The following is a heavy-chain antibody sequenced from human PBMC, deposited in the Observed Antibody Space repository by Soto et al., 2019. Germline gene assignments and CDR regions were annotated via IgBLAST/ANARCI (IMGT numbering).Heavy chain of an antibody. CDR3: TRANWYSEY. J-gene: IGHJ4*02. CDR2: IYYNGNT. V-gene: IGHV4-59*11. CDR1: GGSISNHY. Sequence: QVQLQESGPGLVKPSETLSLTCSVSGGSISNHYWSWIRQPPGKGLEWIGYIYYNGNTNYNPSLKGRVTMSVDTSRNQISLKLTTVTAADTDVYYCTRANWYSEYWGQGTLVTVSS. D-gene: IGHD7-27*01.